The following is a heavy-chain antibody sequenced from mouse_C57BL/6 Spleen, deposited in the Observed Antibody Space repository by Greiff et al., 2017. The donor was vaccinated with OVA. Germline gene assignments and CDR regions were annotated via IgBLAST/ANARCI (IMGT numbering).Heavy chain of an antibody. Sequence: QVQLQQPGAELVKPGASVKMSCKASGYTFTSYWITWVKQRPGQGLEWIGDIYPGSGSTTYTEKFKSKATLTVDTSSSTAYMQLSSLTSEDSAVYYCARRGLAWFAYGGQGTLVTVSA. CDR3: ARRGLAWFAY. CDR1: GYTFTSYW. J-gene: IGHJ3*01. D-gene: IGHD2-13*01. CDR2: IYPGSGST. V-gene: IGHV1-55*01.